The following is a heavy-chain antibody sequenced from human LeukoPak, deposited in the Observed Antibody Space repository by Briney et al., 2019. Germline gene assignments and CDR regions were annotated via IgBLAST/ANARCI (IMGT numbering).Heavy chain of an antibody. CDR2: INHSGST. CDR3: ARGVVTFDY. J-gene: IGHJ4*02. V-gene: IGHV4-34*01. CDR1: GGSFSGYY. D-gene: IGHD2-15*01. Sequence: SETLSLTCAVYGGSFSGYYWSWIRQPPGKGLEWIGEINHSGSTNYNPSLKSRVTMSVDTSKNQFSLKLSSVTAADTAVYYCARGVVTFDYWGQGTLVTVSS.